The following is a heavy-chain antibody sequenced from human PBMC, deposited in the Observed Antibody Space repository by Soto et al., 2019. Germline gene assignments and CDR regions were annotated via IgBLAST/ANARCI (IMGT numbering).Heavy chain of an antibody. Sequence: SETLSLTCTVSGGSVSSYYWSWIRQPPGKGLEWIGYIYYSGTTNYNPSLKSRVTISVDTSKNQFSLKLSSVTAADTAVYYCARRYGASFDYWGQGTLVTVSS. J-gene: IGHJ4*02. CDR1: GGSVSSYY. CDR3: ARRYGASFDY. D-gene: IGHD4-17*01. V-gene: IGHV4-59*02. CDR2: IYYSGTT.